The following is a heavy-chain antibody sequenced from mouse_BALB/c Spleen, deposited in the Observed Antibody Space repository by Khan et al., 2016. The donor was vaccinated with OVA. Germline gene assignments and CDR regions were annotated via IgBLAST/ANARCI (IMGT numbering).Heavy chain of an antibody. CDR3: ARDRMDY. J-gene: IGHJ2*01. CDR2: INPTSGYT. Sequence: VKLLESGAELAKPGASVKMSCKASGYTFTSYWMHWVKQRPGQGLEWIVYINPTSGYTDYNEKFKDKATLSADKSSSTAYMQLSSLTSEDSAVYYCARDRMDYWGQGTTVTVSS. CDR1: GYTFTSYW. V-gene: IGHV1-7*01.